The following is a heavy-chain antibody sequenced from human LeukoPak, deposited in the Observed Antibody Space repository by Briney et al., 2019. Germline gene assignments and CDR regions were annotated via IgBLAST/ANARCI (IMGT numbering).Heavy chain of an antibody. CDR3: AEDKYYDFWSGFYDY. D-gene: IGHD3-3*01. J-gene: IGHJ4*02. V-gene: IGHV3-9*01. CDR1: GFTFDDYA. Sequence: GRSLRLSCAASGFTFDDYAMHWVRQAPGKGLEWVSGISWNSGSIGYADSVKGRFTISRDNAKNSLYLQMNSLRAEDTALYYCAEDKYYDFWSGFYDYWGQGTLVTVSS. CDR2: ISWNSGSI.